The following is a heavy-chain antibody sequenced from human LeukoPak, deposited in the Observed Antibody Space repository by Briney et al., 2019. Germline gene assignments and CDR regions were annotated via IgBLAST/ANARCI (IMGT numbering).Heavy chain of an antibody. CDR2: ISGSGGST. CDR3: AKDGPISIVGATTSVDY. CDR1: GFTFSSYA. V-gene: IGHV3-23*01. J-gene: IGHJ4*02. Sequence: GGSLRLSCAASGFTFSSYAMSWVRQAPGKGLEWVSAISGSGGSTYYADSVKGRFTISRDNSKNTLYLQMNSLRAEDTAVYYCAKDGPISIVGATTSVDYWGQGTLVTVSS. D-gene: IGHD1-26*01.